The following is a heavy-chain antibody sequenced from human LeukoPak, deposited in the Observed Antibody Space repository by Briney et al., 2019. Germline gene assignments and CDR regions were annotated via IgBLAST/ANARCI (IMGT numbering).Heavy chain of an antibody. CDR2: IIPILGIA. Sequence: SVKVSCKASGGTFSSYAISWVRQAPGQGLEWMGRIIPILGIANYAQKFQGRVTITADKSTSTAYMELSSLRSEDTAVYYCARQPDCSGGSCYDYCYYGMDVWGQGTTVTVSS. CDR1: GGTFSSYA. J-gene: IGHJ6*02. V-gene: IGHV1-69*04. CDR3: ARQPDCSGGSCYDYCYYGMDV. D-gene: IGHD2-15*01.